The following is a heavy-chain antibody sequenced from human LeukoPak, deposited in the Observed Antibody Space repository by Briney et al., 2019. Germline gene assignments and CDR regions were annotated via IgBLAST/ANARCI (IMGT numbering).Heavy chain of an antibody. CDR2: IKQDGSET. CDR3: ARMRGSYSFDY. CDR1: GFTFTSYW. V-gene: IGHV3-7*01. D-gene: IGHD1-26*01. J-gene: IGHJ4*02. Sequence: GGSLRLSCTASGFTFTSYWMNWVRQAPGKGLEWVANIKQDGSETYYVDSVKGRFTISRDNAKNSLYLQMYSLRAEDTAVYYCARMRGSYSFDYWGQGALVTVSS.